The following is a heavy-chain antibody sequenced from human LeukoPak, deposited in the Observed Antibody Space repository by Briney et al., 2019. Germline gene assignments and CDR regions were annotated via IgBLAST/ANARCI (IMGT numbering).Heavy chain of an antibody. D-gene: IGHD3-3*01. Sequence: PGGSLRLSCAASGFTFSSYWMSWVRQAPGKGLEWVANIKQDGSEKYYVDSVKGRFTISRDNAKNSLYLQTNSLRAEDTAVYYCAKEHHKPIWSGYLAWLIDYWGQGTLVTVSS. CDR1: GFTFSSYW. CDR3: AKEHHKPIWSGYLAWLIDY. J-gene: IGHJ4*02. V-gene: IGHV3-7*01. CDR2: IKQDGSEK.